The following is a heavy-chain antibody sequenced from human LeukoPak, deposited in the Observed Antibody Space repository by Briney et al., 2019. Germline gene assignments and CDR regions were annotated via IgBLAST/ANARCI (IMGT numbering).Heavy chain of an antibody. Sequence: SVKVSCKASGGTFSSYAISWVRQAPGQGREWMGRIIPILGIANYAQKFQGRVTITADKSTSTAYMELSSLRSEDTAVYYCARATVTAYYYYYGMDVWGQGTTVTVSS. CDR3: ARATVTAYYYYYGMDV. D-gene: IGHD4-17*01. V-gene: IGHV1-69*04. CDR1: GGTFSSYA. CDR2: IIPILGIA. J-gene: IGHJ6*02.